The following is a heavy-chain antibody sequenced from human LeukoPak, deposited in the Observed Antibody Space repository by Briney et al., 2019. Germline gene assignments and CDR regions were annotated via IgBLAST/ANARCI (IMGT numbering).Heavy chain of an antibody. Sequence: GGSLRLSCAASGFTFSSYAMSWVRQAPGKGLEWVSAISGSGGSTYYADSVKGRFTISRDNSKNTLYLQMNSLRAEDTAAYYCAKGKSSGWYGGFDYWGRGTLVTVSS. J-gene: IGHJ4*02. CDR3: AKGKSSGWYGGFDY. D-gene: IGHD6-19*01. V-gene: IGHV3-23*01. CDR2: ISGSGGST. CDR1: GFTFSSYA.